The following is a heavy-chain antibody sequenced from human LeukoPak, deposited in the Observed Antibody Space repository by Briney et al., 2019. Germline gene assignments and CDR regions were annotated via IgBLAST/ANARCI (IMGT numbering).Heavy chain of an antibody. CDR3: ARGLGYCSGGSCYSRRFDY. CDR1: GGSFSGYY. CDR2: INHSGST. Sequence: PSETLSLTCAGYGGSFSGYYWSGIRQPPGKGLEWIGEINHSGSTNYNPFLKSRVTISVDTSKNQFSLKLSSVTAADTAVYYCARGLGYCSGGSCYSRRFDYWGQGTLVTVSS. D-gene: IGHD2-15*01. V-gene: IGHV4-34*01. J-gene: IGHJ4*02.